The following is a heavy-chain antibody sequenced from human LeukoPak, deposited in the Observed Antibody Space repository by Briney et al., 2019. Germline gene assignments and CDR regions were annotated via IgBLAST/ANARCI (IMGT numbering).Heavy chain of an antibody. CDR3: AREFSNSPSYFDY. J-gene: IGHJ4*02. D-gene: IGHD2/OR15-2a*01. V-gene: IGHV3-53*01. CDR1: GFVVSSHY. Sequence: PGGSLRLSCAASGFVVSSHYMTWVRQAPGKGLEWVAFIYTSGHTYYAESVEGRFTISGDNSKNMLYLQMSSLRAEDTAVYYCAREFSNSPSYFDYWGQGTLVTVSS. CDR2: IYTSGHT.